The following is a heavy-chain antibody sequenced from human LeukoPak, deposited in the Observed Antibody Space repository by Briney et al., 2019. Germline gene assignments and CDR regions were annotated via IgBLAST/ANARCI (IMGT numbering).Heavy chain of an antibody. D-gene: IGHD2-8*01. CDR2: ISSSSSYI. V-gene: IGHV3-21*01. Sequence: GGSLRLSCAASGFTFSSYSMNWVRQAPGKGLEWVSSISSSSSYIYYADSVKGRFTISRDNAKNSLYLQMNSQRAEDTAVYYCAKYGIGVSYYGMDVWGQGTTVTVSS. CDR3: AKYGIGVSYYGMDV. CDR1: GFTFSSYS. J-gene: IGHJ6*02.